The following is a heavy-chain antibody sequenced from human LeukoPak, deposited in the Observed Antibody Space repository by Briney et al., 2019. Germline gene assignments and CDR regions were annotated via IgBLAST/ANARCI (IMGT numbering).Heavy chain of an antibody. Sequence: GGSLRLSCAASGFTFSAFGMHWVRQAPGKGLEWVTFIPYDGSDKYYADSVKGRFTISRDNAKNSLYLQMNNLRAEDTAVYYCARRLDYWGQGTLVTVSS. J-gene: IGHJ4*02. CDR3: ARRLDY. CDR2: IPYDGSDK. V-gene: IGHV3-30*12. CDR1: GFTFSAFG.